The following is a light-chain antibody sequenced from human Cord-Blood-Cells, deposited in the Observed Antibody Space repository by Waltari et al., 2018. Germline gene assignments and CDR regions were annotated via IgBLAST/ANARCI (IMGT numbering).Light chain of an antibody. CDR1: SSNIGMIT. Sequence: QSVLTQPPSASGTPGHMVTISCSGSSSNIGMITLNWYQQLPGTAPKLLIYSNHQRPSGVPDRFSGSKSGTSASLAISGLQSEDEADYYCAAWDDSLNGWVFGGGTKLTVL. CDR2: SNH. CDR3: AAWDDSLNGWV. V-gene: IGLV1-44*01. J-gene: IGLJ3*02.